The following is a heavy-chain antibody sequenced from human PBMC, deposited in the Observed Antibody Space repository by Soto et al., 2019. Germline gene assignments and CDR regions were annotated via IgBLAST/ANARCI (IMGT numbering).Heavy chain of an antibody. CDR2: IYPGDSDT. V-gene: IGHV5-51*01. J-gene: IGHJ3*02. CDR1: GYSFTSYW. D-gene: IGHD3-10*01. Sequence: GESLKISCQGSGYSFTSYWIGWVRQMPGKGLEWMGIIYPGDSDTRYSPSFQGQVTISADKSISTAYLQWSSLKASDTAMYYCASASLRVGVNDAFDIWGQGTMVTVSS. CDR3: ASASLRVGVNDAFDI.